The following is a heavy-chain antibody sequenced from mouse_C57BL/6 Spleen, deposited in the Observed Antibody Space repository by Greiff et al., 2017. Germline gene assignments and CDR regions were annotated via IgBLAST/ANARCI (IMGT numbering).Heavy chain of an antibody. CDR3: ARGGLYDYAWFAY. Sequence: EVQVVESGPELVKPGASVKMSCKASGYTFTDYNMHWVKQSHGKSLEWIGYINPNNGGTSYNQKFKGKATLTVNKSSSTAYMELRSLTSEDSAVYYCARGGLYDYAWFAYWGQGTLVTVSA. CDR1: GYTFTDYN. CDR2: INPNNGGT. D-gene: IGHD2-4*01. J-gene: IGHJ3*01. V-gene: IGHV1-22*01.